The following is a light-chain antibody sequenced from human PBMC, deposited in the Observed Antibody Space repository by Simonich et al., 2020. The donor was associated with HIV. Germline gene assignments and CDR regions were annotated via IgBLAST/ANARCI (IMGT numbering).Light chain of an antibody. CDR2: GAS. CDR1: QSISSN. Sequence: EIVMTQFPATLSVSPGERATLSCTASQSISSNLAWYQQKPGQAPRLLIDGASTRATGIPARFSGSGSGTDFTLTISSMQSEDFAIFYCQQYNNWPQTFGGGTKVEI. J-gene: IGKJ4*01. V-gene: IGKV3-15*01. CDR3: QQYNNWPQT.